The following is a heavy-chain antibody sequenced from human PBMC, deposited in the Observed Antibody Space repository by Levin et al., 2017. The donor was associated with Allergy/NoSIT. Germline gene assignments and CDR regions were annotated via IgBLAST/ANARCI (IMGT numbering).Heavy chain of an antibody. D-gene: IGHD6-13*01. V-gene: IGHV3-30-3*01. CDR3: ARGSCDY. J-gene: IGHJ4*02. CDR1: GFTFSSYA. CDR2: ISYDGSNK. Sequence: GESLKISCAASGFTFSSYAMHWVRQAPGKGLEWVAVISYDGSNKYYADSVKGRFTISRDNSKNTLYLQMNSLRAEDTAVYYCARGSCDYWGQGTLVTVSS.